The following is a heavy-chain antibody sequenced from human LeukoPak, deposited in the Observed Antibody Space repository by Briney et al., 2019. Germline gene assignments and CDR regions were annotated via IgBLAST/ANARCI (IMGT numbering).Heavy chain of an antibody. CDR1: GGSISSYY. Sequence: SETLSLTCTVSGGSISSYYWSWIRQPAGKGLEWIGRIYTSGSTNYNPSLKSRVTMSVDTYKNQFSLKLSSVTAADTAVYYCARSSPAYYYGSGSPNWFDPWGQGTLVTVSS. D-gene: IGHD3-10*01. CDR2: IYTSGST. J-gene: IGHJ5*02. V-gene: IGHV4-4*07. CDR3: ARSSPAYYYGSGSPNWFDP.